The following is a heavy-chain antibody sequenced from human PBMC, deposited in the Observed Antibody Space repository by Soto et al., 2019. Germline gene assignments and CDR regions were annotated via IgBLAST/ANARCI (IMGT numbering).Heavy chain of an antibody. D-gene: IGHD5-12*01. CDR3: AKVRRYSGYEYFDY. CDR1: GFTFSSYA. CDR2: IIGDGTTT. J-gene: IGHJ4*02. Sequence: PGGSLRLSCAASGFTFSSYAMSWVRQAPGKGLVWVSRIIGDGTTTAYADSVKGRFTISRDNARNTLYLQMNSLRAEDTAVYYCAKVRRYSGYEYFDYWGQGALVTVSS. V-gene: IGHV3-74*03.